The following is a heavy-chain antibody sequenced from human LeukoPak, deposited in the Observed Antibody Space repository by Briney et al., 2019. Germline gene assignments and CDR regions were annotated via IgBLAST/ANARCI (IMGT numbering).Heavy chain of an antibody. CDR3: ARAPRDSSSSNYMRRFDY. V-gene: IGHV4-38-2*01. CDR1: GYSISSDNY. CDR2: IYHSGST. Sequence: SETLSLTCAVSGYSISSDNYWVWIRQPPGQGLEWTGGIYHSGSTYYNPSLKSRVTMSVDTSNNQFSLKLSSVTAADTAVYYCARAPRDSSSSNYMRRFDYWGQGTLVTVSS. J-gene: IGHJ4*02. D-gene: IGHD3-22*01.